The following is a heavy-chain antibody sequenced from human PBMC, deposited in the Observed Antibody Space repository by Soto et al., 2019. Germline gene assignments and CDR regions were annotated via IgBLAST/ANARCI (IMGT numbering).Heavy chain of an antibody. J-gene: IGHJ4*02. V-gene: IGHV4-39*01. Sequence: QLQLQESGPGLVKASETLALSCTVSGGSITSSSDSWGWIRRPPGKGLEWIGSSGNTYYNPSLKSRVTISVDTSKHQFSLRLRSVTAADTAVYFCARIKYSDYEDYFDLWGPGTLVTVSS. D-gene: IGHD5-12*01. CDR3: ARIKYSDYEDYFDL. CDR2: SGNT. CDR1: GGSITSSSDS.